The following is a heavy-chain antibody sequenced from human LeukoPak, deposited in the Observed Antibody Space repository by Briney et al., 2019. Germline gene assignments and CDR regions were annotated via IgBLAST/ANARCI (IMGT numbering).Heavy chain of an antibody. CDR1: GFTFSSYS. Sequence: GGSLRLSCAASGFTFSSYSMNWVRQAPGKGLDWVSSISSSSSYIYYADSVKGRFTISRDNAKNSLYLQMNSLRAEDTAVYYCAREWVGATGFDIWGQGTMVTVSS. V-gene: IGHV3-21*01. CDR2: ISSSSSYI. D-gene: IGHD1-26*01. J-gene: IGHJ3*02. CDR3: AREWVGATGFDI.